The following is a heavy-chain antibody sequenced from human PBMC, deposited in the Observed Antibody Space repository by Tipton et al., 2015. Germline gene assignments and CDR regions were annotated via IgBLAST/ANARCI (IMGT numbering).Heavy chain of an antibody. CDR1: GYNFTDYW. V-gene: IGHV5-51*01. J-gene: IGHJ5*02. CDR3: ARHGTELLWFGFFDP. D-gene: IGHD3-10*01. CDR2: IYPGDSDT. Sequence: VQLVQSGAEVKKPGESLKISCEGSGYNFTDYWIGWVRQMPGKGLEWMGLIYPGDSDTRYNPSFQSQVTISVDKSIYTAYLQWSSLTASDTAMYYCARHGTELLWFGFFDPWGQGTLVSVSS.